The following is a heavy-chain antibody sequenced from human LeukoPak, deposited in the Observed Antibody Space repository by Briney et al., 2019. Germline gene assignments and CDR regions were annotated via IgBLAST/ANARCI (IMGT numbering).Heavy chain of an antibody. Sequence: NPSETLSLTCTVSGGSISSYYWSWIRQPPGKGLEWIGYIYYSGSTNYNPSLKSRVTISVDTSKNQFPLKLSSVTAADTAVYYCARVGPYSSSWVDYWGQGTLVTVSS. CDR3: ARVGPYSSSWVDY. J-gene: IGHJ4*02. D-gene: IGHD6-13*01. CDR1: GGSISSYY. CDR2: IYYSGST. V-gene: IGHV4-59*01.